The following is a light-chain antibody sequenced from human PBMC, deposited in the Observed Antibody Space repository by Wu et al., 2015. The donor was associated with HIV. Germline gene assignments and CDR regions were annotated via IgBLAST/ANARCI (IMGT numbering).Light chain of an antibody. J-gene: IGKJ1*01. Sequence: EIVLTQSPATLSLSPGERATLSCRASQSVSSYLAWYQQKPGQAPRLLIYDASNRATGIPARFSGSGSGTDFTLTISSLEPEDFAVYFCQQYKKWPPWTFGQGTKVDIK. CDR3: QQYKKWPPWT. CDR2: DAS. V-gene: IGKV3-11*01. CDR1: QSVSSY.